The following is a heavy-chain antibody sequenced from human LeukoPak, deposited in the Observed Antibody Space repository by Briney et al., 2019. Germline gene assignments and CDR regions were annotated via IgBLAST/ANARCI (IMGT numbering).Heavy chain of an antibody. Sequence: PGGSLRLSCAASGFTFSSYGMSWVRQAPGKGLEWVSAISDSGGRTFYADSVKGRFTISRDNSKNTLYLQMNSLRAEDTAVYYCAKGIAADPFDYWGQGTLVTVSS. CDR2: ISDSGGRT. CDR1: GFTFSSYG. D-gene: IGHD6-13*01. CDR3: AKGIAADPFDY. J-gene: IGHJ4*02. V-gene: IGHV3-23*01.